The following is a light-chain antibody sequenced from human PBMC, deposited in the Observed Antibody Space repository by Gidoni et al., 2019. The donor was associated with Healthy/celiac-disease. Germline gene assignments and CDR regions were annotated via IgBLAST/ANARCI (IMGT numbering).Light chain of an antibody. CDR1: SSNTGAGYD. CDR3: QSYDSSLSGNVV. CDR2: GNS. V-gene: IGLV1-40*01. Sequence: SVLTQPPSGSGAPGQSVTISCTGSSSNTGAGYDVHWYQQLPGTAPKLLIYGNSNRPSGVPDRFSGSKSGTSASLAITGLQAEDEADYYCQSYDSSLSGNVVFGGGTKLTVL. J-gene: IGLJ2*01.